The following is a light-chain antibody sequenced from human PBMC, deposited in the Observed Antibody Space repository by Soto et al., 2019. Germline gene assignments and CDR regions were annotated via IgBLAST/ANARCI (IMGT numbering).Light chain of an antibody. J-gene: IGKJ1*01. CDR1: QSVSSSY. Sequence: EIVLTQSPGTLSLSPGERATLSCRASQSVSSSYLAWYQQKPGQAPRLLIYHSSTRATGVPTRFSGSGSGTEFTLTINSLQPDDFATYYCQQYSVYWTFGQGIKVDIK. CDR3: QQYSVYWT. CDR2: HSS. V-gene: IGKV3-20*01.